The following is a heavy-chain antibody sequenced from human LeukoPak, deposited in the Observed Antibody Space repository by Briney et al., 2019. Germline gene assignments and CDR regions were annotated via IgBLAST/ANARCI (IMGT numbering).Heavy chain of an antibody. CDR1: GFTFANYA. J-gene: IGHJ3*02. CDR3: AKAAYGGNSHAFDI. CDR2: ISGSGGST. Sequence: GGSLRLSCAASGFTFANYAMSWVRQAPGKGLEWVSGISGSGGSTYYADSVKGRFTISRDNSKNTLYLQMNSLRAEDTAVYYCAKAAYGGNSHAFDIWIEGTMLTVSS. D-gene: IGHD4-23*01. V-gene: IGHV3-23*01.